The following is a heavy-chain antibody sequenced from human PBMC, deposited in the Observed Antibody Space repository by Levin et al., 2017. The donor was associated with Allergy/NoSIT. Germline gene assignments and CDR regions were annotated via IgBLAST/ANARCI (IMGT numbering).Heavy chain of an antibody. Sequence: SCAASGFTFSSYWMSWVRQAPGKGLEWVANIKQDGSDKNYVDSVKGRFTISRDNGKNFLYLQMNSLRAEDTAVYYCARAPTVTTRVISSWGQGTLVSVSS. CDR2: IKQDGSDK. CDR1: GFTFSSYW. V-gene: IGHV3-7*01. J-gene: IGHJ5*02. CDR3: ARAPTVTTRVISS. D-gene: IGHD4-17*01.